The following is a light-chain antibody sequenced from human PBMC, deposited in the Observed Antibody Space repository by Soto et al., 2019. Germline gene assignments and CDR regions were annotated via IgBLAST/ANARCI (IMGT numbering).Light chain of an antibody. CDR2: DND. CDR1: SSNIGNNY. Sequence: QSVLTHPPSVSAAPGQTVTISCSGSSSNIGNNYVSWYQHLPGTAPKLLICDNDKRPSGIPDRFSGSKSGTSATLGITGLQTGDEAEYYCGTWDSSLNNGCYVFGTGTKVTGL. V-gene: IGLV1-51*01. J-gene: IGLJ1*01. CDR3: GTWDSSLNNGCYV.